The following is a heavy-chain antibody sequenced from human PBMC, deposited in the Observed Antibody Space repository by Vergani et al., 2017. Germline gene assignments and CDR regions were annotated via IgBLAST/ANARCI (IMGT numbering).Heavy chain of an antibody. CDR2: IYPGDSDT. J-gene: IGHJ5*02. CDR1: GYSFTSYW. CDR3: ERHGYFSSTSCYVARNWFDP. D-gene: IGHD2-2*01. V-gene: IGHV5-51*01. Sequence: EVQLVQSGAEVKKPGESLTISCKGSGYSFTSYWIVWVRQMPGKGLEWMGIIYPGDSDTRYSPSFQGQVTIEADKSISTAYLQWSSLKASDTAIYYCERHGYFSSTSCYVARNWFDPWGQGTLVTVYS.